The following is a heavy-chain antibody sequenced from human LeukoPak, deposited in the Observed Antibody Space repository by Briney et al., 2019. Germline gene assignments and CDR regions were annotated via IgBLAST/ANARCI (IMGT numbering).Heavy chain of an antibody. CDR1: GYTFSNYA. D-gene: IGHD6-13*01. CDR3: ARDLSSWYEYYYYYMDV. J-gene: IGHJ6*03. V-gene: IGHV1-3*01. Sequence: ASVKVSCKASGYTFSNYAMHWVRQAPGQSLEWMGWINAGNGNTKYSQKLQGRVTMTTDTSTSTAYMELRSLRSDDTAVYYCARDLSSWYEYYYYYMDVWGKGTTVTVSS. CDR2: INAGNGNT.